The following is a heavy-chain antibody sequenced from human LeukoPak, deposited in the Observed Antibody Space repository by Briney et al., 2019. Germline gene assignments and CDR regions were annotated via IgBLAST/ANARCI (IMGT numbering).Heavy chain of an antibody. D-gene: IGHD2-2*01. CDR2: IYYSGST. CDR3: ARDRNGYCDSTSCYRRTHFFYYGMDV. Sequence: PSETLSLTCTVSGGSISSGDYYWSWIRQPPGKGLEWIGYIYYSGSTYYNPSLKSRVTISVDTSKNQFSLKLSSVTAADTAVYYCARDRNGYCDSTSCYRRTHFFYYGMDVWGQGTTVTVSS. CDR1: GGSISSGDYY. J-gene: IGHJ6*02. V-gene: IGHV4-30-4*01.